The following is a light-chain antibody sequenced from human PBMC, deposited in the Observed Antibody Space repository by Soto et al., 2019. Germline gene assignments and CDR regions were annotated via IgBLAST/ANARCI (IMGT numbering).Light chain of an antibody. V-gene: IGLV2-11*01. CDR2: DVS. CDR3: CSYAGSYTVYV. J-gene: IGLJ1*01. Sequence: QSALTQPRSVSGSPGQSVTISCTGTSSDVGGYNYVSWYQQHPGKAPKFMIYDVSKRPSGVPDRFSGSKSGNTASLTISGLEAEDEAEHYCCSYAGSYTVYVFGTGTKLTVL. CDR1: SSDVGGYNY.